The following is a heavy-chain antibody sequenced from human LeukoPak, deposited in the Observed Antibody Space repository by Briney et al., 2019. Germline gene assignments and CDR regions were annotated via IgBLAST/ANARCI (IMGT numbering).Heavy chain of an antibody. CDR3: AKVVTMIVVVSYFDY. CDR1: GFTFSRYA. V-gene: IGHV3-23*01. J-gene: IGHJ4*02. D-gene: IGHD3-22*01. Sequence: GGPLRLSCAASGFTFSRYAMSGVRQAPGKGLEWVSAISGSGGSTYYADSVKGRFTISRDNSKNTLYLQMNSLRAEDTAVYYCAKVVTMIVVVSYFDYWGQGTLVTVSS. CDR2: ISGSGGST.